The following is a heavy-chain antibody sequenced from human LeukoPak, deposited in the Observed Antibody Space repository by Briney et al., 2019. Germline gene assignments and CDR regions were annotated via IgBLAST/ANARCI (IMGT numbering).Heavy chain of an antibody. CDR2: ISYDGSNK. Sequence: GGSLRLSCAASGFTFSSYAMHWVRQAPGKGLEWVAVISYDGSNKYYADSVKGRFTISRDNSKNTLYLQMNSLRAEDTAVYYCARETYHALDYWGQGTLVTVSS. CDR3: ARETYHALDY. J-gene: IGHJ4*02. CDR1: GFTFSSYA. V-gene: IGHV3-30*01.